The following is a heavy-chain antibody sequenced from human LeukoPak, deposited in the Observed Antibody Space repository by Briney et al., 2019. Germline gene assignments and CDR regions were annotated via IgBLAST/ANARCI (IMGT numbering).Heavy chain of an antibody. J-gene: IGHJ4*02. CDR3: ARTYGSSWYSSIDY. CDR2: INTDGSST. CDR1: GFTFRSNW. D-gene: IGHD6-13*01. V-gene: IGHV3-74*01. Sequence: GGSLRLSCAASGFTFRSNWMHWVRQAPGKGLVWVSRINTDGSSTSYADSVKGRFTISRDNAKNTLYLQMNSLRAEDTAVYYCARTYGSSWYSSIDYWGQGTLVTVCS.